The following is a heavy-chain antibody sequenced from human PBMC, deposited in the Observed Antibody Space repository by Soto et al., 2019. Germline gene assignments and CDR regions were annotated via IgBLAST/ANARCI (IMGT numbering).Heavy chain of an antibody. CDR1: GHSITSHY. CDR2: INPSGGST. J-gene: IGHJ4*02. D-gene: IGHD6-13*01. V-gene: IGHV1-46*03. Sequence: ASVKVSCKASGHSITSHYMHWVRQAPGQGLEWMGIINPSGGSTSYAQKFQGRVTMTRDTSTSTVYMELSSLRSEDTAVYYCARGGRIAAAGVDYWGQGTLVTVSS. CDR3: ARGGRIAAAGVDY.